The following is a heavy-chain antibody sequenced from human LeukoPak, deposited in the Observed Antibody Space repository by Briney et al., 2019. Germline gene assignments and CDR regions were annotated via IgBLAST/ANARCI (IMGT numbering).Heavy chain of an antibody. V-gene: IGHV3-15*01. J-gene: IGHJ4*02. Sequence: GGSLRLSCAASGFTFSNAWMSWVRQAPGKGLEWVGRIKSKTDGGTTDYAAPVKGRFTISRDDSKNTLYLQMNSLKTEDTAVYYCTTEGGYSGYDLGYCSGGSCNDPIDYWGQGTLVIVSS. CDR3: TTEGGYSGYDLGYCSGGSCNDPIDY. CDR2: IKSKTDGGTT. D-gene: IGHD2-15*01. CDR1: GFTFSNAW.